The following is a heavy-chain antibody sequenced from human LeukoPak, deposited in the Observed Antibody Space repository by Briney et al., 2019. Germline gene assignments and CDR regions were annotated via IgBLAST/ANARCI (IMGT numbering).Heavy chain of an antibody. CDR3: ARAGFWSGACDY. CDR1: GFTFSSYA. J-gene: IGHJ4*02. V-gene: IGHV3-23*01. Sequence: PGGSLRLSCAASGFTFSSYAMGWVRQAPGKGLEWVSAISGSGGSTYYADSVKGRFTISRDNAKNSLYLQMNSLRAEDTAVYYCARAGFWSGACDYWGQGTLVTVSS. CDR2: ISGSGGST. D-gene: IGHD3-3*01.